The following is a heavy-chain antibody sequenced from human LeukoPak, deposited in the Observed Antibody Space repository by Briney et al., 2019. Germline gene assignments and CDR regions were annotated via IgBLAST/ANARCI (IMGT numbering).Heavy chain of an antibody. CDR1: GFTFSSYA. J-gene: IGHJ6*02. CDR2: ISYDGSNK. Sequence: GGSLRLSCAASGFTFSSYAMHWVRQAPGKGLEWVAVISYDGSNKYYADSVKGRFTISRDNSKNTLYLQMNSLRAEDTAVYYCAREKIPPEFGELASYYYYGMDVWGQGTTVTVSS. CDR3: AREKIPPEFGELASYYYYGMDV. D-gene: IGHD3-10*01. V-gene: IGHV3-30-3*01.